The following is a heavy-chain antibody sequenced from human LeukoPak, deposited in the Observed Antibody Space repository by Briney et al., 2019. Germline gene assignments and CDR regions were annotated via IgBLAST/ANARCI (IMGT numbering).Heavy chain of an antibody. J-gene: IGHJ4*02. V-gene: IGHV3-69-1*01. D-gene: IGHD4-23*01. CDR3: ASYGGFTSATLVDLL. Sequence: PGESLRLSCAASGFSFSVYSMNWVRQAPGKGLEWVSSISSRSYTDYADSVRGRFTISRDNAKNSLFLQMNSLRAEDTAVYYCASYGGFTSATLVDLLWGQGTLVTVSS. CDR2: ISSRSYT. CDR1: GFSFSVYS.